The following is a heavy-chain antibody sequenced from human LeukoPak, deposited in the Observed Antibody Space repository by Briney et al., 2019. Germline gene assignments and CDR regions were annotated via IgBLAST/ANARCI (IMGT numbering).Heavy chain of an antibody. CDR2: INHSGST. J-gene: IGHJ4*02. CDR3: ARGPYGNYVWGSYRYPTGRYFDY. Sequence: PSETLSLTCAVYGGSFSGYYWSWIRQPPGKGLEWIGEINHSGSTNYNPSLKGRVTISVDTSKNQFSLKLSSVTAADTAVYYCARGPYGNYVWGSYRYPTGRYFDYGGQGTLVPVSS. V-gene: IGHV4-34*01. CDR1: GGSFSGYY. D-gene: IGHD3-16*02.